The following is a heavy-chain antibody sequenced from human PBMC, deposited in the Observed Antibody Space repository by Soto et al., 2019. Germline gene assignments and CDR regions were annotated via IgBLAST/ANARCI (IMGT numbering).Heavy chain of an antibody. CDR2: ISGSGGST. Sequence: GGSLRLSCAASGFTFSSYAMSWVRQAPGKGLEWVSAISGSGGSTYYADSVKGRFTISRDNSKNTLYLQMNSLRAEDTAVYYCAKATKGRIYGSGTEGAFDIWGQGTMVTVSS. D-gene: IGHD3-10*01. V-gene: IGHV3-23*01. CDR1: GFTFSSYA. CDR3: AKATKGRIYGSGTEGAFDI. J-gene: IGHJ3*02.